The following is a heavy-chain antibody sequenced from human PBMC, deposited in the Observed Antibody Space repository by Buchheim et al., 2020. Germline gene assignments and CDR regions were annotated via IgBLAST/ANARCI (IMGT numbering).Heavy chain of an antibody. CDR3: ARGQLRFPTGFDY. CDR2: IYHSGST. D-gene: IGHD3-3*01. V-gene: IGHV4-30-2*01. CDR1: GGSISSGGYS. J-gene: IGHJ4*02. Sequence: QLQLQESSSGLVKPSQTLSLTCAVSGGSISSGGYSWSWIRQPPGKGLEWIGYIYHSGSTYYNPSLKSRVTISVDRSKNQFSLKLSSVTAADTAVYYCARGQLRFPTGFDYWGQGTL.